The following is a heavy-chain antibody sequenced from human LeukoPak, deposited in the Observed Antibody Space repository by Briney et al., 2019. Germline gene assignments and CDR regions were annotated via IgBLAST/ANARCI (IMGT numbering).Heavy chain of an antibody. D-gene: IGHD2-15*01. CDR1: GFTFSSSN. CDR2: ISSSSLTI. CDR3: ARGGVSCSGGNCYSSPYYYGMDV. V-gene: IGHV3-48*02. J-gene: IGHJ6*02. Sequence: SGGSLRLSCAASGFTFSSSNMNWVRQAPGKGLEWVSYISSSSLTIFYADSVKGRFTVSRDNAKNSLFLQINSLRDEDTAVYYCARGGVSCSGGNCYSSPYYYGMDVRGQGTTVTVSS.